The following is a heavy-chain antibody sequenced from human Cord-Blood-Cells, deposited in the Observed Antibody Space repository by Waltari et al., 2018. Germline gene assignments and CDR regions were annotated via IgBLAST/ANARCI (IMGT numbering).Heavy chain of an antibody. D-gene: IGHD3-10*01. J-gene: IGHJ2*01. CDR2: IIPIFGTA. CDR3: ARGGSGSYYPNYWYFDL. V-gene: IGHV1-69*01. CDR1: GGTFSSYA. Sequence: QVQLVQSGAEVKKPGSSVKASCKASGGTFSSYAITWVRPAPGQGLEWMGGIIPIFGTANYAQKFQGRVTITADESTSTAYMELSSLRSEDTAVYYCARGGSGSYYPNYWYFDLWGRGTLVTVSS.